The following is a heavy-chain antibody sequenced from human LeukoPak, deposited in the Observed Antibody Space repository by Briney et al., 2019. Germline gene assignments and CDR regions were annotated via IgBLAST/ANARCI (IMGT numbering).Heavy chain of an antibody. CDR2: ISYDGSNK. CDR1: GFTFSSYA. D-gene: IGHD4-17*01. V-gene: IGHV3-30-3*01. Sequence: GGSLRLSCAASGFTFSSYAMHWVRQAPGKGLEWVAVISYDGSNKYYADSVKGRFTISRDNSKNTLYLQMNSLRAEDTAVYYCARAPRYYGDSQDYWGQGTLVTVSS. J-gene: IGHJ4*02. CDR3: ARAPRYYGDSQDY.